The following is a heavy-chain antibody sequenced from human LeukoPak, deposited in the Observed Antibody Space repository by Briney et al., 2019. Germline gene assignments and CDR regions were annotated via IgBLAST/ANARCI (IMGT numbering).Heavy chain of an antibody. V-gene: IGHV3-7*01. D-gene: IGHD3-22*01. CDR3: AREENYYDSSGYLLYWYFDL. CDR1: GFTFSSYW. J-gene: IGHJ2*01. CDR2: IKQDGSEK. Sequence: GGSLRLSCAASGFTFSSYWMSWVRQAPGKGLEWVANIKQDGSEKYYVDSVKGRFTISRDNAKNSLYLQMNSLRAEDTAVYYCAREENYYDSSGYLLYWYFDLWGRGTLVTVSS.